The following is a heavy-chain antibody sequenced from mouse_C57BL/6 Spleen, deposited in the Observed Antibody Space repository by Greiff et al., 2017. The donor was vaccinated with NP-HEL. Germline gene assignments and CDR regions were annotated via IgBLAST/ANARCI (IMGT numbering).Heavy chain of an antibody. CDR2: ISSGSSTI. Sequence: EVQLQESGGGLVKPGGSLKLSCAASGFTFSDYGMHWVRQAPEKGLEWVAYISSGSSTIYYADTVKGRFTISRDNAKNTLFLQMTSLRSEDTAMYYCARSEGKAMDYWGQGTSVTVSS. CDR3: ARSEGKAMDY. V-gene: IGHV5-17*01. J-gene: IGHJ4*01. CDR1: GFTFSDYG.